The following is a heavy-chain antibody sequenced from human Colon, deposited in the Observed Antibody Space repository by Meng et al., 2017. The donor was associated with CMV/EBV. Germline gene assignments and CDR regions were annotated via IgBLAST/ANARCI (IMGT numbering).Heavy chain of an antibody. V-gene: IGHV3-23*01. J-gene: IGHJ4*02. CDR1: GFIFSTDT. CDR2: ITADGRYT. D-gene: IGHD6-13*01. Sequence: LSRAASGFIFSTDTMTWVRQAPGKGLEWVSLITADGRYTSYAASVKGRFTISRDNSKSTLYLQMNNLRPEDTAVYFCAKGQQLGDSWGQGTLVTVSS. CDR3: AKGQQLGDS.